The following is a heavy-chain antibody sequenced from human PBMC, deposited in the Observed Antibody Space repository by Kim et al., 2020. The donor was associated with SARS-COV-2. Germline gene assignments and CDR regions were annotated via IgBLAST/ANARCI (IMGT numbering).Heavy chain of an antibody. CDR2: ISRSGSST. CDR3: ARTGKVAYDI. V-gene: IGHV3-11*06. Sequence: GGSLRLSCAASGFIFSDYYMNWIRQAPGKGLEWVAWISRSGSSTDYADSVRGRFTISRDNANSSVYLLLNRLGVDDTAIYYCARTGKVAYDIGGHGTLVT. J-gene: IGHJ3*02. CDR1: GFIFSDYY.